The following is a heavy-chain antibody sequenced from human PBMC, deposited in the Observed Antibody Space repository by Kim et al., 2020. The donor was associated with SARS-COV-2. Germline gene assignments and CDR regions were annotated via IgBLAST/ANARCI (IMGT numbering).Heavy chain of an antibody. CDR3: AREAIVGATYLFDY. V-gene: IGHV1-69*04. Sequence: AQKFQGRVTITADKSTSTAYMELSSLRSEDTAVYYCAREAIVGATYLFDYWGQGTLVTVSS. J-gene: IGHJ4*02. D-gene: IGHD1-26*01.